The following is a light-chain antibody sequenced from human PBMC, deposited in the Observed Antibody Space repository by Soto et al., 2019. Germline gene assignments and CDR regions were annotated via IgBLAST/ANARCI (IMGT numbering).Light chain of an antibody. CDR1: SGHSSYA. CDR3: QTWGTGIVL. J-gene: IGLJ2*01. V-gene: IGLV4-69*01. Sequence: QPVLTQSPSASASLGDSVKVTCTLSSGHSSYAIAWHQQQPEKGPRFLMKLNSDGSHSKGDGTPDRFSASSSGAERYLTISSLQSEDEADYYCQTWGTGIVLFAGGTKLTVL. CDR2: LNSDGSH.